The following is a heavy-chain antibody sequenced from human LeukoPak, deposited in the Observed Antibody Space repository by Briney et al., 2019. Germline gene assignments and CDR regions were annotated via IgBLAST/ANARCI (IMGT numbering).Heavy chain of an antibody. D-gene: IGHD2-15*01. V-gene: IGHV4-4*02. CDR3: ASRRGKVVAATGPSVAAGDY. CDR1: GGSISSSNW. J-gene: IGHJ4*02. Sequence: PSETLSLTCAVSGGSISSSNWWSWVRQPPGKGLEWIGEIYHSGSTNYNPSLKSRVTISVDKSKNQFSLKLSSVTAADTAVYYCASRRGKVVAATGPSVAAGDYWGQGTLVTVSS. CDR2: IYHSGST.